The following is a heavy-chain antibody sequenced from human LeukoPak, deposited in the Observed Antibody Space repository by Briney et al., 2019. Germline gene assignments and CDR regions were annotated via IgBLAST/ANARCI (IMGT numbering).Heavy chain of an antibody. D-gene: IGHD4-23*01. CDR3: ASLARDYGGNSDGFDP. CDR2: IYYSGST. J-gene: IGHJ5*02. CDR1: GGSISSYY. Sequence: SETLSLTCTVSGGSISSYYWSWIRQPPGKGLEWIGYIYYSGSTNYNPSLKSRVTISVDTSKNQFSLKLSSVTAADTAVYYCASLARDYGGNSDGFDPWGQGTLVTVSS. V-gene: IGHV4-59*12.